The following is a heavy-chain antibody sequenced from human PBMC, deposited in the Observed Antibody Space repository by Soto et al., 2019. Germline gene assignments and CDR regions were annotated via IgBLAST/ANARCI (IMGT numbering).Heavy chain of an antibody. V-gene: IGHV4-30-2*01. J-gene: IGHJ5*02. CDR3: ASGKRILTGYYKWFDP. Sequence: SETLSLTCAVSGGSISSGGYSWSWIRQPPGKGLEWIGYIYHSGSTYYNPSLKSRVTISVDTSKNQFSLKLSSVTAADTAVYYCASGKRILTGYYKWFDPWGQGTLVTVSS. D-gene: IGHD3-9*01. CDR2: IYHSGST. CDR1: GGSISSGGYS.